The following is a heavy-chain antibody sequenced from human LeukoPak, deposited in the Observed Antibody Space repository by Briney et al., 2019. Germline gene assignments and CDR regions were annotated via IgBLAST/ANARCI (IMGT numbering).Heavy chain of an antibody. CDR1: GFTFSSYA. Sequence: PGGSLRLSCAASGFTFSSYAMSWVRQAPGKGLEWVSAISGSGGSTYYADSVKGRFTISRDNSKNTLYLQMNSLRAEGTAVYYCAKVGDWENWFDPWGQGTLVTVSS. V-gene: IGHV3-23*01. D-gene: IGHD3/OR15-3a*01. CDR2: ISGSGGST. J-gene: IGHJ5*02. CDR3: AKVGDWENWFDP.